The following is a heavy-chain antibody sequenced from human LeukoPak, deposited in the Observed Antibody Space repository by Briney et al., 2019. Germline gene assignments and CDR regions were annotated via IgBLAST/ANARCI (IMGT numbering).Heavy chain of an antibody. CDR2: IYHSGST. CDR3: ARAPTSGYPYYYYGMDV. CDR1: GGSIGSGGYS. J-gene: IGHJ6*02. Sequence: SQTLSLTCAVSGGSIGSGGYSWSWIRQPPGKGLEWIGYIYHSGSTYYNPSLKSRVTISVDRSKNQFSLKLSSVTAADTAVYYCARAPTSGYPYYYYGMDVWGQGTTVTVSS. V-gene: IGHV4-30-2*01. D-gene: IGHD3-22*01.